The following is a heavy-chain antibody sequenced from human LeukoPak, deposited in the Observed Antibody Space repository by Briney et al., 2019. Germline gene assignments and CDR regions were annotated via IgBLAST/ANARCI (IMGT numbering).Heavy chain of an antibody. CDR2: INHSGST. V-gene: IGHV4-34*01. CDR1: GGSFSGYY. D-gene: IGHD6-19*01. J-gene: IGHJ4*02. Sequence: SETLSLTCAVYGGSFSGYYWSWIRQPPGKGLEWIGEINHSGSTNYNPSLKSRVTISVDTSKNQFSLKLSSVAAADTAVYYCASSYSSPDYWGQGTLVTVSS. CDR3: ASSYSSPDY.